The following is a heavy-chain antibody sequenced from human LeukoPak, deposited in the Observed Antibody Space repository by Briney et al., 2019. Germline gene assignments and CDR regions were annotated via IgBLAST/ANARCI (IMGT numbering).Heavy chain of an antibody. V-gene: IGHV1-18*01. J-gene: IGHJ4*02. D-gene: IGHD6-13*01. Sequence: ASVKVSCKASGYTFTSYGISWVRQAPGQGLEWMGWISAYNGNTNYAQKLQGRVTMTTDTSTSTAYMKLRSLRSDDTAVYYCARRLGKYSSSWYEDYWGQGTLVTVSS. CDR3: ARRLGKYSSSWYEDY. CDR2: ISAYNGNT. CDR1: GYTFTSYG.